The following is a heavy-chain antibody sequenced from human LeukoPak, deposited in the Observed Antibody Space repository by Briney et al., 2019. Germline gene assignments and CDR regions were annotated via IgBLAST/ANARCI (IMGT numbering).Heavy chain of an antibody. CDR2: IIPIFDTA. D-gene: IGHD3-3*01. CDR1: GGTFSSYA. J-gene: IGHJ4*02. CDR3: ARDKSITIFGVVIPVDY. V-gene: IGHV1-69*05. Sequence: GSSVKVSCKASGGTFSSYAISWVRQAPGQGLEWMGRIIPIFDTANYAQKFQGRVTITTDESTSTAYMELSSLRSEDTAVYYCARDKSITIFGVVIPVDYWGQGTLVTVSS.